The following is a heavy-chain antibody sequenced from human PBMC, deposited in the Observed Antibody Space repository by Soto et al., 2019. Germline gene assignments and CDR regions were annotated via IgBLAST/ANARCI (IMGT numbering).Heavy chain of an antibody. J-gene: IGHJ4*02. Sequence: SETLSLTCTVSGGSISSSCYYWGWIRQPPGKGLEWIGYIYYSGSTYYNPSLQSRVTISVDTSKNQFSLKLNSVTAADTAVYYCARHYCSGSKCYYFDYWGQGTPVTVSS. CDR1: GGSISSSCYY. D-gene: IGHD2-15*01. CDR3: ARHYCSGSKCYYFDY. V-gene: IGHV4-39*01. CDR2: IYYSGST.